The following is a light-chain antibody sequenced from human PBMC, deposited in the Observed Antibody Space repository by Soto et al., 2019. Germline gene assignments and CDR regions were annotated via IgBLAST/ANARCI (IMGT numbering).Light chain of an antibody. CDR1: QSVSSSY. Sequence: EIVLTPSPGTLSLSPGDRATLSCRPSQSVSSSYLAWYQQRPGQAPRLLIYGASSRAPGIPDRFSGSGSGTDFTLTISRLEPEDFAVYYCQQYGSSPPITFGQGTRLEIK. CDR2: GAS. CDR3: QQYGSSPPIT. V-gene: IGKV3-20*01. J-gene: IGKJ5*01.